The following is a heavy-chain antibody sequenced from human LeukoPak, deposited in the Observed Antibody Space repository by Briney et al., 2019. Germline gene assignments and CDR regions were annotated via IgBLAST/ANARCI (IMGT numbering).Heavy chain of an antibody. Sequence: GASVKVSCKASGYTFTGYYMHWVRQAPGQGLEWMGWINPNSGGTNYAQKFQGRVTMTRDTSISTAYMELNSLRSEDTAVYYCARELIAAAALDVWGRGTTVTVSS. CDR2: INPNSGGT. CDR3: ARELIAAAALDV. J-gene: IGHJ6*04. V-gene: IGHV1-2*02. D-gene: IGHD6-13*01. CDR1: GYTFTGYY.